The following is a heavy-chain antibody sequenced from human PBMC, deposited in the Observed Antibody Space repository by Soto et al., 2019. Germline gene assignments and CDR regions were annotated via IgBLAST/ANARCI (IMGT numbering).Heavy chain of an antibody. D-gene: IGHD2-8*01. CDR3: ARRVSTYCSTGVCPHNYYFELDI. CDR2: VNPTGGGT. Sequence: ASVKVSCNPSGCVFNSYHMFWVRQAPGRGHEGVGGVNPTGGGTSNAQRFLDRVTMTRDTSINTAYLEVSRLNSDETAVYYCARRVSTYCSTGVCPHNYYFELDISGQATAVTVSS. V-gene: IGHV1-2*02. CDR1: GCVFNSYH. J-gene: IGHJ6*02.